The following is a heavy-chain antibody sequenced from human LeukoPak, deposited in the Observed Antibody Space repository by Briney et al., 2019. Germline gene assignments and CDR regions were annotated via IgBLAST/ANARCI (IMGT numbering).Heavy chain of an antibody. CDR3: ARDTCSSTSCPLSY. CDR2: ISWNSGSI. V-gene: IGHV3-9*01. Sequence: GGSLRLSCAASGFTFDDYAMHWVRQAPGKGLEWVSGISWNSGSIGYADSVKGRFTISRDNSKNTLYLQMNSLRAEDTAVYYCARDTCSSTSCPLSYWGQGTLVTVSS. CDR1: GFTFDDYA. J-gene: IGHJ4*02. D-gene: IGHD2-2*01.